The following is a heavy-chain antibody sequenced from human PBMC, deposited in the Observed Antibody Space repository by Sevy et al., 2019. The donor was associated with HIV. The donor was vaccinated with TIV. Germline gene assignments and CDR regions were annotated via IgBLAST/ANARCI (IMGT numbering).Heavy chain of an antibody. V-gene: IGHV6-1*01. D-gene: IGHD1-20*01. CDR2: AYYRSTWHK. CDR1: GDTVSSDSAA. CDR3: ARDHNFVLDY. J-gene: IGHJ4*02. Sequence: SQTLSLTCAISGDTVSSDSAAWNWIRQSPARGLEWLGRAYYRSTWHKDYATSLNSRMTINPDTPKNQISLQLNSVTPDDTAVYFCARDHNFVLDYWGQGILVTVSS.